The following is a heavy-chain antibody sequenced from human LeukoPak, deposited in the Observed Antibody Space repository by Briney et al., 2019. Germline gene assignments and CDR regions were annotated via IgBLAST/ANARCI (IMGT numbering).Heavy chain of an antibody. CDR3: AGLSIDEIDY. V-gene: IGHV4-39*01. CDR2: IYYSGST. CDR1: GGSISSSSYY. J-gene: IGHJ4*02. Sequence: SETLSLTCTVSGGSISSSSYYWSWIRLPTGKGLEWIGSIYYSGSTYYNPSLKSRVTISVDTSKNQFSLKLSSVTAADTAVYYCAGLSIDEIDYWGQGTLVTVSS. D-gene: IGHD3-16*02.